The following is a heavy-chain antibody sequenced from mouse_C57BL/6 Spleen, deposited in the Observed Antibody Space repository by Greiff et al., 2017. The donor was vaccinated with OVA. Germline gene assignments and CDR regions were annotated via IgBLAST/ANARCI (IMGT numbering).Heavy chain of an antibody. D-gene: IGHD3-2*02. Sequence: EVQLQQSGPGLVKPSQSLSLTCSVTGYSITSGYYWNWIRQFPGNKLEWMGYISYDGSNNYNPSLKNRISITRDTSKNQFFLKLNSVTTEDTATYYCAREGSSGSYYFDYWGQGTTLTVSS. CDR3: AREGSSGSYYFDY. V-gene: IGHV3-6*01. CDR2: ISYDGSN. J-gene: IGHJ2*01. CDR1: GYSITSGYY.